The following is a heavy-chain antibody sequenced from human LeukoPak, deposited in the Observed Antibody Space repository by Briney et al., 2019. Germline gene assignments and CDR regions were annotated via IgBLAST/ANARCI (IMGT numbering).Heavy chain of an antibody. CDR1: GFTFTTYW. Sequence: GGSLRLSCAASGFTFTTYWMTWVRQVPGKGLEWVANIKEDGSEKYYVDSVEGRFAISRDNTKNSLYLQMNNLRAEDTAVYYCVSAPNSYYLDHWGQGTLDTVSS. CDR3: VSAPNSYYLDH. J-gene: IGHJ4*02. CDR2: IKEDGSEK. V-gene: IGHV3-7*01.